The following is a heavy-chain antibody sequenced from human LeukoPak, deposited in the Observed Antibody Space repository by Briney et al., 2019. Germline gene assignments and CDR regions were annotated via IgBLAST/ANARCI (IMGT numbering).Heavy chain of an antibody. CDR1: GGSFSGYY. CDR3: ARLENYYDSSGYWLYDY. CDR2: INHSGST. J-gene: IGHJ4*02. Sequence: SETLSLTCAVYGGSFSGYYWSWIRQPPGKGLEWIGEINHSGSTNYNPSLKSRGTISVDTSKNQFSLKLSSVTAADTAVYYCARLENYYDSSGYWLYDYWGQGTLVTVSS. V-gene: IGHV4-34*01. D-gene: IGHD3-22*01.